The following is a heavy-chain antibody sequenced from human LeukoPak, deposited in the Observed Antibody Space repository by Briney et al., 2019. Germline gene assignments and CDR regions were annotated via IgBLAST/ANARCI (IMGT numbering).Heavy chain of an antibody. D-gene: IGHD2-21*02. V-gene: IGHV1-2*02. CDR3: ARVAGGDWYYFDF. CDR1: GYTFTGYH. CDR2: INPHSGGT. Sequence: GASVRVSCKASGYTFTGYHMHWVRQAPGQGLEWMGWINPHSGGTNYAQKFQGRVTLTRDTSISAAYMELSRQGSDDTAVYYCARVAGGDWYYFDFWGQGTLVTVSS. J-gene: IGHJ4*02.